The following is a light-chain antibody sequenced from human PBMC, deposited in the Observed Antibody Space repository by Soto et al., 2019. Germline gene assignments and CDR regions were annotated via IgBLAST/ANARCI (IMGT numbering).Light chain of an antibody. CDR1: QSIASH. CDR3: QQYGSPPGT. V-gene: IGKV3-20*01. CDR2: DAS. Sequence: EIVLTQSPVTLSLSPVERASLSCRASQSIASHLAWYQQKPGQAPRLLIHDASSRATGIPDRFSGSGSGTDFTLTISRLEPEDFAVYYCQQYGSPPGTFGQGTRLEIK. J-gene: IGKJ5*01.